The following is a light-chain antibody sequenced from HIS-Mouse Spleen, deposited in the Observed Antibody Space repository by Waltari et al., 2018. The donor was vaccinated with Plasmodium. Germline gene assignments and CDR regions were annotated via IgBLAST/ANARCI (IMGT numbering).Light chain of an antibody. CDR2: GAS. CDR3: QQYNNWSFT. Sequence: EILMTHSPATLSVSPGEKATLSCRASQSVSSSLAWYQENPGQAPRLLIYGASNRATGIPARFSGSGSGTEFTLTISSLQSEDFAVYYCQQYNNWSFTFGPGTKVEIK. J-gene: IGKJ3*01. CDR1: QSVSSS. V-gene: IGKV3-15*01.